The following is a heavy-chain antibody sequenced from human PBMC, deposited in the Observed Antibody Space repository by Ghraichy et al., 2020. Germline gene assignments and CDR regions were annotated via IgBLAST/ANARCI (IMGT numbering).Heavy chain of an antibody. D-gene: IGHD2-21*02. J-gene: IGHJ4*02. CDR2: ISYDGSNK. Sequence: GESLNISCAASGFTFSSYAMHWVRQAPGKGLEWVAVISYDGSNKYYADSVKGRFTISRDNSKNTLYLQMNSLRAEDTAVYYCARLTAIPPLFDYWGQGTLVTVSS. CDR3: ARLTAIPPLFDY. V-gene: IGHV3-30*04. CDR1: GFTFSSYA.